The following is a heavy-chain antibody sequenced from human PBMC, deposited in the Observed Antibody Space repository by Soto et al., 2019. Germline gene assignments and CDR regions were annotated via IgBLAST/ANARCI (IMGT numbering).Heavy chain of an antibody. V-gene: IGHV1-46*02. CDR3: ASVYCSGGSCYGLGY. Sequence: VEVCWKASGLTFDSRYMYSARHAPGQGLEWMGIINPSGGSTSYAQKFQGRVTMTRDTSTSTVYMELSSLRSEDTAVYYCASVYCSGGSCYGLGYWGQGTLVTGSS. D-gene: IGHD2-15*01. CDR2: INPSGGST. J-gene: IGHJ4*02. CDR1: GLTFDSRY.